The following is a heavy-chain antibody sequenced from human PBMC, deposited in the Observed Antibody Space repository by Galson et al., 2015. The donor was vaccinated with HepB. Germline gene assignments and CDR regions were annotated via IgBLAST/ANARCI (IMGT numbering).Heavy chain of an antibody. CDR3: ARDVPRYYYYMDV. CDR1: GGSISSGSYY. CDR2: MYTSGST. Sequence: TLSLTCTVSGGSISSGSYYWSWLRQPAGKGLEWIGRMYTSGSTNYNPSLKSRVTMSADTSKNHFSLKLTSVTAADTAVYYCARDVPRYYYYMDVWGKGTTVTVS. J-gene: IGHJ6*03. V-gene: IGHV4-61*02.